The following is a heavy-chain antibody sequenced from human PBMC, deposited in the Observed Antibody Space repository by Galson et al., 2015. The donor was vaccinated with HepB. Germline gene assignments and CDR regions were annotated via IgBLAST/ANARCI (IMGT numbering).Heavy chain of an antibody. D-gene: IGHD3-10*01. CDR1: GFTFSSYW. J-gene: IGHJ4*02. CDR2: IKQDGSEK. Sequence: SLRLSCAASGFTFSSYWMSWVRQAPRKGLEWVTNIKQDGSEKYYVDSVKGRFTISRDNAKNSLYLQMNSLRAEDTAVYYCARTFPRYGSGSYYLFDYWGQGTLVTVSS. V-gene: IGHV3-7*03. CDR3: ARTFPRYGSGSYYLFDY.